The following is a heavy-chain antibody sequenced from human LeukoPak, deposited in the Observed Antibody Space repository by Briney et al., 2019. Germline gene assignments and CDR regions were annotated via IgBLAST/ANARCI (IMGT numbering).Heavy chain of an antibody. CDR2: ISYDGSNK. Sequence: QSGGSLRLSCAASGFTFSSYAMHWVRQAPGKGLEWVAVISYDGSNKYYADSVKGRFTISRDNSKNTLYLQMNSLRAEDTAVYYCARDYCSSTSCPLPLIDYWGQGTLVTVSS. CDR3: ARDYCSSTSCPLPLIDY. V-gene: IGHV3-30-3*01. J-gene: IGHJ4*02. D-gene: IGHD2-2*01. CDR1: GFTFSSYA.